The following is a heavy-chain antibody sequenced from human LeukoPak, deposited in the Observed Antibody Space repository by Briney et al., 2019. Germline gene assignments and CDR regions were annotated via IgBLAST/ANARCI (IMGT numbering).Heavy chain of an antibody. V-gene: IGHV3-30-3*01. J-gene: IGHJ4*02. D-gene: IGHD4-17*01. Sequence: GRSLRLSCAASGFTFSSYAMHWVRQAPGKGLERVAVISYDGSNKYYADSVKGRFTISRDNSKNTLYLQMNSLRAEDTAVYYCARDDYGDYESLDYWGQGTLVTVSS. CDR1: GFTFSSYA. CDR2: ISYDGSNK. CDR3: ARDDYGDYESLDY.